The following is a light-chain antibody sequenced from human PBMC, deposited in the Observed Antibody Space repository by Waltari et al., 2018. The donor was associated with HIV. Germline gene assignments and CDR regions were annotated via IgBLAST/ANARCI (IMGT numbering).Light chain of an antibody. V-gene: IGLV2-14*03. Sequence: AVTQPASVSGLPGQSTTISCTGDHTDFSLYKFVSWYQQHAGKPPRLILYDVDSRASGVSDRFSGSMSGNTASLTISGLRAEDEGHYYCASFTGDNTVMFGGGTEVTVL. J-gene: IGLJ3*02. CDR2: DVD. CDR3: ASFTGDNTVM. CDR1: HTDFSLYKF.